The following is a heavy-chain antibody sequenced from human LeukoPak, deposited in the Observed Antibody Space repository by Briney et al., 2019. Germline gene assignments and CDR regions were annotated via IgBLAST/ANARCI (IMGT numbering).Heavy chain of an antibody. CDR1: GGSISSSSYY. J-gene: IGHJ3*02. D-gene: IGHD6-13*01. Sequence: PSETLSLTCTVSGGSISSSSYYWGWIRQPPGKGPEWIGSIYYSGSTNYNPSLKSRVTISVDKSKNQFSLKLSSVTAADTAVYYCARDPINIAAARAFDIWGQGTMVTVSS. CDR3: ARDPINIAAARAFDI. CDR2: IYYSGST. V-gene: IGHV4-39*07.